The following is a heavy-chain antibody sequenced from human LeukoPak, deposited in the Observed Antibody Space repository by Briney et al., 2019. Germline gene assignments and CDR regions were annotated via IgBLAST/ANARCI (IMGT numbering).Heavy chain of an antibody. CDR3: ARHENIIIVPTAHAFDY. D-gene: IGHD2/OR15-2a*01. Sequence: SETLSLTCTVSGGSISNSNYYWGWIRQPPGKGLEWIGTIYYSGDTYYNPSLESRAPISVDTSKNRFSLKLNPVTAADTAVYFCARHENIIIVPTAHAFDYWGQGTLVTVSS. CDR1: GGSISNSNYY. CDR2: IYYSGDT. J-gene: IGHJ4*02. V-gene: IGHV4-39*01.